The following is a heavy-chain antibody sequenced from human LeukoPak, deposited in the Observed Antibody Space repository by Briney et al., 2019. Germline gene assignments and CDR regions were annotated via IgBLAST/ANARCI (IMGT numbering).Heavy chain of an antibody. D-gene: IGHD1-26*01. J-gene: IGHJ4*02. CDR2: IKQDGSES. V-gene: IGHV3-7*05. Sequence: PAGSLRLSCAASGFSFSSYWMSWVRQAPGKGLEWVANIKQDGSESNYVGSVKGLSTTSRDNAKNSLYLQMNSLRAEDTAVYYCAKDSYSKGDYWGQGTLVTVSS. CDR3: AKDSYSKGDY. CDR1: GFSFSSYW.